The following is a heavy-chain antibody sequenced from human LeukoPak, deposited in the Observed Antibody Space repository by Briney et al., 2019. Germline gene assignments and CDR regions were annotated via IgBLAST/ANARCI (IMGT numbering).Heavy chain of an antibody. CDR3: ARDRCSGGSCYDYFDY. V-gene: IGHV1-46*01. CDR1: GYTFTSYY. J-gene: IGHJ4*02. Sequence: ASVKVSCXASGYTFTSYYMHWVRQAPGQGLEWMGIINPSGGSTSYAQKFQGRVTMTRDTSTSTVYMELSSLRSEDTAVYYCARDRCSGGSCYDYFDYWGQGTLVTVSS. CDR2: INPSGGST. D-gene: IGHD2-15*01.